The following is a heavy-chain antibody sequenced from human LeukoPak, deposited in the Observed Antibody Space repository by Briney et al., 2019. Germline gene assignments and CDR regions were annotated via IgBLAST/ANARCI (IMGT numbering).Heavy chain of an antibody. V-gene: IGHV5-51*01. D-gene: IGHD3-10*01. CDR3: ARRRSGITMVRGVKDYYYYMDV. CDR2: IYPGDSDT. CDR1: GYSFTSYW. Sequence: GESLKISCKGSGYSFTSYWIGWVRQMPGKGLEGMGSIYPGDSDTRYSPSFQGQVTISADKSISTAYLQWSSLKASDTAMYSCARRRSGITMVRGVKDYYYYMDVWGKGTTVTISS. J-gene: IGHJ6*03.